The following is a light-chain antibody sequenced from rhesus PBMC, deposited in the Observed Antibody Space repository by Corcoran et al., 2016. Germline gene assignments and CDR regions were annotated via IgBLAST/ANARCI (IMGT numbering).Light chain of an antibody. CDR1: QGISNW. CDR3: HQYDNSPVT. Sequence: IQMTQSPSSLSASVGDRVTITCRASQGISNWLAWYQQKPGSAPGLLIYRASNLETGVPSRFSGSGSGTGFTLTISSLQPSYLATYHCHQYDNSPVTFCPGTKVEIK. J-gene: IGKJ1*01. CDR2: RAS. V-gene: IGKV1-69*01.